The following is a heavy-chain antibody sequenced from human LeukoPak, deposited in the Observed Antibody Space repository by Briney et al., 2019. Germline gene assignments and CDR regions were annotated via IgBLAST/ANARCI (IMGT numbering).Heavy chain of an antibody. J-gene: IGHJ4*02. Sequence: SETLSLTCTVSGGSISSSSYYWGWIRQPPGKGLGWIGSIYYSGSTYYNPSLKSRVTISVDTSKNQFSLKLSSVTAADTAVYYSASFSSGWPYYFDYWGRGTLVTVSS. D-gene: IGHD6-19*01. CDR3: ASFSSGWPYYFDY. CDR1: GGSISSSSYY. CDR2: IYYSGST. V-gene: IGHV4-39*01.